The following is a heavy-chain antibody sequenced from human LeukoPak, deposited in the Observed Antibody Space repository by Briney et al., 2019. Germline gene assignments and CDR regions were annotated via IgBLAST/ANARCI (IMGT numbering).Heavy chain of an antibody. V-gene: IGHV4-39*07. CDR1: GDSFSSVTDY. J-gene: IGHJ4*02. D-gene: IGHD6-19*01. CDR3: AGERGEEYSSGWYKTNFFDN. Sequence: PSETLSLTCTVSGDSFSSVTDYWAWIRQPPGKGLEWIARGDYSGGKYYNPSLESRVAISTDMSKSQISLKLTSVTGADTAVYYCAGERGEEYSSGWYKTNFFDNWGQGIRVTVSS. CDR2: GDYSGGK.